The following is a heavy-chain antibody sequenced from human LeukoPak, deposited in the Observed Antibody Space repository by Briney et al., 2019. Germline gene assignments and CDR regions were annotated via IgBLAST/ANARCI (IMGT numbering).Heavy chain of an antibody. J-gene: IGHJ4*02. D-gene: IGHD6-19*01. V-gene: IGHV1-2*06. CDR2: INPNSGGT. CDR3: ARGRGSIAVAGTRAALGDY. Sequence: ASVKVSCKASGYTFTGYYMHWVRQAPGQGLEWMGRINPNSGGTNYAQKFQGRVTMTRDTSISTAYMELSRLRSDDTAVYYCARGRGSIAVAGTRAALGDYWGQGTLVTVSP. CDR1: GYTFTGYY.